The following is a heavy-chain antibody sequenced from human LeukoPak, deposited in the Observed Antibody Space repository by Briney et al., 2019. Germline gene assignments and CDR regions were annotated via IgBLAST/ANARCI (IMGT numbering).Heavy chain of an antibody. CDR1: GFTFGSYS. Sequence: PGGSLRLSCAASGFTFGSYSMNWVRQAPGKGLEWVSYISSSGSIIYYADSVKGRFTISRDNSKNTLYLQMNSLRAEDTAVYYCAKDQGRDYYDSSGYYPFDCWGQGTLVTVSS. D-gene: IGHD3-22*01. CDR3: AKDQGRDYYDSSGYYPFDC. CDR2: ISSSGSII. J-gene: IGHJ4*02. V-gene: IGHV3-48*01.